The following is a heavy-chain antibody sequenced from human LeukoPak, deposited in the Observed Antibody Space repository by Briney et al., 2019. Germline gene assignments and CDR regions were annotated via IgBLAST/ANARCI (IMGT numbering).Heavy chain of an antibody. CDR1: GYTFITYG. CDR2: ISADTGDT. V-gene: IGHV1-18*01. D-gene: IGHD3-22*01. J-gene: IGHJ4*02. Sequence: ASVKVSCKASGYTFITYGITWVRQAPGQGLEWMGWISADTGDTNYAQKLQGGVTMTTDTSTSTAYMELRSLRSDDTAVYYCARDSRYYYDSSGYFVWGQGTLVTVSS. CDR3: ARDSRYYYDSSGYFV.